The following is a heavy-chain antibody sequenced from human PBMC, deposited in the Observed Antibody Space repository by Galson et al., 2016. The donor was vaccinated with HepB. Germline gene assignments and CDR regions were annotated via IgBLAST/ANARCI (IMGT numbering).Heavy chain of an antibody. D-gene: IGHD3-9*01. V-gene: IGHV3-30*18. Sequence: SLRLSCAASGFTFSTYGMHWVRQAPGKGLEWVAVISHDGSNKYYTDTVKGRFTISRDNSKNTLFLQMNSLRAEDTAVYYCAKDQGGLRFYDYFTYTPLDYWGQGTLVTVSS. CDR3: AKDQGGLRFYDYFTYTPLDY. CDR1: GFTFSTYG. CDR2: ISHDGSNK. J-gene: IGHJ4*02.